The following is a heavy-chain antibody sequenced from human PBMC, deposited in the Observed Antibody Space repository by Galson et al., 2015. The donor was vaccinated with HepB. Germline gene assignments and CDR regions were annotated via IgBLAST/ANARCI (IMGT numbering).Heavy chain of an antibody. CDR3: ARARYSTSPXDY. V-gene: IGHV1-18*01. CDR2: ISTYNGDT. CDR1: GYTXXXXG. J-gene: IGHJ4*02. Sequence: SVKVSCKASGYTXXXXGVTWXRQAPGKGLKWMGWISTYNGDTNYAQKFQDRVTMTTDTSTSTAYMELRSLTSDDTGMFYCARARYSTSPXDYXGQGTLVSVSS. D-gene: IGHD6-6*01.